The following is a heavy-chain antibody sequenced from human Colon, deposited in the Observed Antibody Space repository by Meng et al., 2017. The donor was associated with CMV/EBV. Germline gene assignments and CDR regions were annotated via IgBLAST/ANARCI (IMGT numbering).Heavy chain of an antibody. D-gene: IGHD6-25*01. J-gene: IGHJ5*02. CDR3: ARDLRPANH. CDR2: INGDGSIS. Sequence: LSCVASGVTFSSYWMHWVRQAPGKGLVWVSRINGDGSISNYADSVKGRFTISRDNAKNTLYLQMNSLRAEDTAMYFCARDLRPANHWGQGTLVTVSS. V-gene: IGHV3-74*01. CDR1: GVTFSSYW.